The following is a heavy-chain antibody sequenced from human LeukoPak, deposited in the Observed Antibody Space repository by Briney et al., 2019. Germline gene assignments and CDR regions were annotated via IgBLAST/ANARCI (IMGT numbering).Heavy chain of an antibody. CDR2: INDGGTTI. CDR1: GFTFGRYE. CDR3: ARVSRAVAGTGSFDY. J-gene: IGHJ4*02. Sequence: GGSLRLSCAAPGFTFGRYEMNWVRQAPGKGLEWLSYINDGGTTIYYADSVEGRFTISRDNAKNSLYLQMNSLRAEDTAIYYCARVSRAVAGTGSFDYWGQGTPVTVTS. D-gene: IGHD6-19*01. V-gene: IGHV3-48*03.